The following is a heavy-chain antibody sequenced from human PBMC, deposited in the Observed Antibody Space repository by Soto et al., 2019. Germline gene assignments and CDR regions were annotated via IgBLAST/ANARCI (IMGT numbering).Heavy chain of an antibody. D-gene: IGHD6-13*01. Sequence: QVQLQESGPELMRPSETLSLTCTVSGGSITGYYGNWIRQPPGKGLEWLAYIHYGGTTNYNPSLRSRLTIPVDTSKNQFSLKLNSVTAADTAVYYCARGWSVGSYYYGMDVWGQGTTVTVSS. V-gene: IGHV4-59*01. CDR1: GGSITGYY. CDR3: ARGWSVGSYYYGMDV. CDR2: IHYGGTT. J-gene: IGHJ6*02.